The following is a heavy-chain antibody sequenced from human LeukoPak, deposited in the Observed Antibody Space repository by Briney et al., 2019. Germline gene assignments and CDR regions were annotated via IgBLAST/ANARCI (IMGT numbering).Heavy chain of an antibody. J-gene: IGHJ4*01. CDR3: ARVSTQDPIYYGAGRYDY. CDR1: GYTFTSYY. Sequence: ASVKVSCKASGYTFTSYYLHWVRQAPGQGLEWMGIINLSGGGISYAQKLQGRVTMTSDTSTSTVYMELSSLRSEDTAVYFCARVSTQDPIYYGAGRYDYWGQGTLVTVSS. V-gene: IGHV1-46*04. D-gene: IGHD3-10*01. CDR2: INLSGGGI.